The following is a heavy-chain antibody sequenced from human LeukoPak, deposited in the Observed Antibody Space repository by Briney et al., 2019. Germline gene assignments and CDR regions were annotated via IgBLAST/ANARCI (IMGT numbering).Heavy chain of an antibody. CDR3: AKDTRMVPNWYFDL. V-gene: IGHV3-23*01. CDR1: GFTFSSYA. D-gene: IGHD3-10*01. J-gene: IGHJ2*01. CDR2: ISGSGGST. Sequence: GGSLRLACAASGFTFSSYAMSWVRQAPGKGLEWVSAISGSGGSTYYADSVKGRFTISRDNSKNTLYLQMNSLRAEDTAVFYCAKDTRMVPNWYFDLWGRGTLVTVSS.